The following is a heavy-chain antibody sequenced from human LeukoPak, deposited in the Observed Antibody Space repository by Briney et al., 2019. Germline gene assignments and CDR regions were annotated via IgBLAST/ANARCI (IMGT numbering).Heavy chain of an antibody. J-gene: IGHJ3*02. CDR2: TWYDGSNN. D-gene: IGHD3-10*01. CDR3: ARDRYFGSDGFDI. CDR1: GFSFSEHG. V-gene: IGHV3-33*01. Sequence: PGGSLRLSCAASGFSFSEHGMHWVRQAPGKGPEWVTVTWYDGSNNHYADSVKGRFTISRDNSKNPVFLEMNSLRAEDTAVYHCARDRYFGSDGFDIWGPGTMVIVSS.